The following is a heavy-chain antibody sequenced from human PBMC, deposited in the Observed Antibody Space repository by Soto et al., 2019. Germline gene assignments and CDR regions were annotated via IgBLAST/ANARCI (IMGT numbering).Heavy chain of an antibody. D-gene: IGHD6-13*01. CDR2: ISHDGNNE. CDR3: AKQLSIAAAGFDY. CDR1: GFPFSSYG. Sequence: GGSLRLSCAASGFPFSSYGMHWVRQAPGKGLEWVALISHDGNNEFYADSVKGRFTVSRDNSRNTLYLQMNSLRAEDTAVYYCAKQLSIAAAGFDYWGQGTLVTVSS. J-gene: IGHJ4*02. V-gene: IGHV3-30*18.